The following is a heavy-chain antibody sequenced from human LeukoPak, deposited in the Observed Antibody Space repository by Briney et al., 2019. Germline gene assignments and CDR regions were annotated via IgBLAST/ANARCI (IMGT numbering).Heavy chain of an antibody. V-gene: IGHV3-21*01. Sequence: PGGSLRLSCAASGFTFSNYNMNWVRQAPGKGLEWVSSISSSSSYIYYADSLKGRFTISRDNAKNSVYLQMNSLRAEDTAVYYCARDEVATISDYWGQGTLVTVPS. J-gene: IGHJ4*02. D-gene: IGHD5-12*01. CDR2: ISSSSSYI. CDR3: ARDEVATISDY. CDR1: GFTFSNYN.